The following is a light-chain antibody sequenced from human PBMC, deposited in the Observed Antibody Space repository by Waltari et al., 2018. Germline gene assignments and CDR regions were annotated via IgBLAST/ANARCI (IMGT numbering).Light chain of an antibody. Sequence: QSPLTQPASVSGSPGQSITISCTSDVGNYHLVSWYQQRPGTAPKLKIYGATKRPSGVSDRFSGSKSVNTASLTISGLQAEDEADYYCCTFTSSGTWVFGGGTKLTVL. CDR3: CTFTSSGTWV. CDR1: SDVGNYHL. V-gene: IGLV2-23*01. J-gene: IGLJ2*01. CDR2: GAT.